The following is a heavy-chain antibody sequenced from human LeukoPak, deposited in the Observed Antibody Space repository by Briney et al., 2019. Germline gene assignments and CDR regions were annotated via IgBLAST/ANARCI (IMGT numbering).Heavy chain of an antibody. CDR1: GYSISSGYY. J-gene: IGHJ4*02. V-gene: IGHV4-61*01. D-gene: IGHD3-22*01. Sequence: PSETLSLTCTVSGYSISSGYYWSWIRPPPGKGLEWIGYIYYSGSTNYNPSLKSRVTISVDTSKNQFSLKLSSVTAAGTAVYYCARVPYYYDSSDSPFDYWGQGTLVTVSS. CDR3: ARVPYYYDSSDSPFDY. CDR2: IYYSGST.